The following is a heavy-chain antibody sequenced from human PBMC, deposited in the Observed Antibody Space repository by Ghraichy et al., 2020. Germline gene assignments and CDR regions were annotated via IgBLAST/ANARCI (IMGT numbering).Heavy chain of an antibody. CDR3: TRRGAAAEYVYYYMDV. Sequence: LTCVASGFTFGNHGMTWVRQAPGKGLEWVSAISASGGSTSYTDSVRGRFTISRDTAENTLHLQMNSLRVEDTAVYYCTRRGAAAEYVYYYMDVWGIGTTVTVSS. CDR1: GFTFGNHG. D-gene: IGHD6-13*01. CDR2: ISASGGST. J-gene: IGHJ6*03. V-gene: IGHV3-23*01.